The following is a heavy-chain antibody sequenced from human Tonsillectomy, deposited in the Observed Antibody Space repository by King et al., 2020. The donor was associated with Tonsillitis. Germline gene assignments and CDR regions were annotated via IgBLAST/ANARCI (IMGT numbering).Heavy chain of an antibody. CDR2: IIPMFGTA. V-gene: IGHV1-69*06. CDR3: ASTSSYQPLYYYMDV. CDR1: GVTFSSYA. Sequence: QLVQSGAEVKKPGSSVNVSCKASGVTFSSYAISWVRQAPGQGLEWMGRIIPMFGTAKYAQKFQGRATITADKSTATAYMELSSLRSEDTAVYYCASTSSYQPLYYYMDVWGKGTTVTVSS. J-gene: IGHJ6*03. D-gene: IGHD6-6*01.